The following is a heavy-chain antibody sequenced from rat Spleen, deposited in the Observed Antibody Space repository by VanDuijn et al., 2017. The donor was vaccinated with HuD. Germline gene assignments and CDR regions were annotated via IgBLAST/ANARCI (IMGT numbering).Heavy chain of an antibody. Sequence: EVQLVESGGGLVQPGRSMKLSCAASGFTFSSFPMAWVRQAPTKGLEWVATISTSGGSTYYRDSGKGRFTISRDNAKSTLYLQMNSLRSEETATDYCKRGITTEGIAFDYWGQGVMVTVSS. J-gene: IGHJ2*01. CDR1: GFTFSSFP. V-gene: IGHV5-46*01. CDR2: ISTSGGST. CDR3: KRGITTEGIAFDY. D-gene: IGHD1-11*01.